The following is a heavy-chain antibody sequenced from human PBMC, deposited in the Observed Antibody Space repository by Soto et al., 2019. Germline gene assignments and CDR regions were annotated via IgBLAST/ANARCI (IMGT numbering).Heavy chain of an antibody. CDR1: GFTFSSYG. V-gene: IGHV3-33*01. Sequence: GGSLRLSCAASGFTFSSYGMHWVRQAPGKGLEWVAVIWYDGSNKYYADSVKGRFTISRDNSKNTLYLQMNSLRAEDTAVYYCARDPGIVAVVETTGDDAFDIWGQGTMVTVSS. CDR2: IWYDGSNK. CDR3: ARDPGIVAVVETTGDDAFDI. D-gene: IGHD2-15*01. J-gene: IGHJ3*02.